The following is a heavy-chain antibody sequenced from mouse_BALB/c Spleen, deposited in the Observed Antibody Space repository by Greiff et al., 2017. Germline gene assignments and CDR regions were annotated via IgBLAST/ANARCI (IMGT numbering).Heavy chain of an antibody. CDR2: ISSGGSYT. D-gene: IGHD2-10*01. CDR1: GFTFSSYT. J-gene: IGHJ4*01. CDR3: TRSYYGNAMDY. V-gene: IGHV5-6-4*01. Sequence: EVQRVESGGGLVKPGGSLKLSCAASGFTFSSYTMSWVRQTPEKRLEWVATISSGGSYTYYPDSVKGRFTISRDNAKNTLYLQMSSLKSEDTAMYYCTRSYYGNAMDYWGQGTSVTVSS.